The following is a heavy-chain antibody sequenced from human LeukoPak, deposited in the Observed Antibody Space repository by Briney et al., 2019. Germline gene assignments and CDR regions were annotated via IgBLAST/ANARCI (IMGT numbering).Heavy chain of an antibody. D-gene: IGHD6-19*01. J-gene: IGHJ4*02. Sequence: SQTLSLTCTVSGGSISSGGYYWSWIRQHPGKGLEWIGYIYYSGSTYYNPSLKSRVTISVDTSKNQFSLKLSSVTAADTAVYYCARDLRPPPDARHSSGFDYWGQGTLVTVSS. CDR2: IYYSGST. CDR1: GGSISSGGYY. CDR3: ARDLRPPPDARHSSGFDY. V-gene: IGHV4-31*03.